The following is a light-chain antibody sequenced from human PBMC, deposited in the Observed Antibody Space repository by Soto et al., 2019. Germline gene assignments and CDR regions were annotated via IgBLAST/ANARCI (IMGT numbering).Light chain of an antibody. CDR1: QNNSSW. CDR2: QAS. V-gene: IGKV1-5*03. J-gene: IGKJ1*01. Sequence: DIQMTQSPSTLSASVGDRVTLTCRASQNNSSWLDWYQQKPGKAPKLLTYQASSLESGVPSRFSGGGSRTAFTLTISSLQPDDFATYYCQPYNSYWTFGQGTKVEI. CDR3: QPYNSYWT.